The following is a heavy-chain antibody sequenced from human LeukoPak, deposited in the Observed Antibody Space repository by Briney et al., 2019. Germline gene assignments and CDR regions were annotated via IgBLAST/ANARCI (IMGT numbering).Heavy chain of an antibody. V-gene: IGHV7-4-1*02. D-gene: IGHD2-8*01. CDR1: GYTFTSYA. Sequence: ASVKVSCKASGYTFTSYAMNWVRQAPGQGLEWMGWINANTGNPTYAQGFTGRFVFSLDTSVSTAYLQISSLKAEDTAVYYCAREGGYCTNGVCYASPFDYWGQGTLVTVSS. CDR3: AREGGYCTNGVCYASPFDY. CDR2: INANTGNP. J-gene: IGHJ4*02.